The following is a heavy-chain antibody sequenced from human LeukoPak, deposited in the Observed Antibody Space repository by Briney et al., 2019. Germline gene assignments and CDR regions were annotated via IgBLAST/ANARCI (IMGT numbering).Heavy chain of an antibody. CDR1: GFTFSSYG. V-gene: IGHV3-23*01. Sequence: GGSLRLSCAASGFTFSSYGMSWVRQAPGKGLEWVPAISGSGGSTYYADSVKGRFTISRDNAKNSLYLQMNSLRGEDTALYYCARGGLIQRHAFDIWGQGTMVTVSS. CDR3: ARGGLIQRHAFDI. CDR2: ISGSGGST. J-gene: IGHJ3*02. D-gene: IGHD1-1*01.